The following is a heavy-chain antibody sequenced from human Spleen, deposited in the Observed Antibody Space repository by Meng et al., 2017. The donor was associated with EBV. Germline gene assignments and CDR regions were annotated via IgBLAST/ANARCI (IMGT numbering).Heavy chain of an antibody. V-gene: IGHV4-4*02. CDR3: ARANLKDLLRTYFDF. D-gene: IGHD1-26*01. CDR1: GCSISTDSW. CDR2: IHHSGST. Sequence: LHGAGPCLGDLSGTLSITCVVSGCSISTDSWWSWARQPPGKGLEWIGEIHHSGSTNYNPSLKSRVSMSLDKSKSQFSLRLSSMTAADTAVYYCARANLKDLLRTYFDFWGQGTLVTVSS. J-gene: IGHJ4*02.